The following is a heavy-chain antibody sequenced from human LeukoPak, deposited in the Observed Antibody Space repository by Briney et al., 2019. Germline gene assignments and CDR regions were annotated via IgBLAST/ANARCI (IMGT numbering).Heavy chain of an antibody. CDR1: GYSLTSYW. CDR2: IDPSDSYT. V-gene: IGHV5-10-1*01. Sequence: GESLKISWQGSGYSLTSYWNSWVRQMPGKSPGWMGRIDPSDSYTNYSPSFQGHVTISADKSIGTAYLQWSSLKASDTAMYYCARLRASGGSLIWGQGTMVTVSS. J-gene: IGHJ3*02. D-gene: IGHD2-15*01. CDR3: ARLRASGGSLI.